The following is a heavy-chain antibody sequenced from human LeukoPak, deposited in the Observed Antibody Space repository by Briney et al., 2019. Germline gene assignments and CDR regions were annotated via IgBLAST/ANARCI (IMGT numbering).Heavy chain of an antibody. J-gene: IGHJ4*02. CDR3: AKETGTYVPAARLDY. CDR2: ISSSSSYI. V-gene: IGHV3-21*04. CDR1: GFTFSSYS. Sequence: GGSLRLSCAASGFTFSSYSMNWVRQAPGKGLEWVSSISSSSSYIYYADSVKGRFTISRDNAKNSLYLQMNSLRAEDTAVYYCAKETGTYVPAARLDYWGQGTLVTVSS. D-gene: IGHD2-2*01.